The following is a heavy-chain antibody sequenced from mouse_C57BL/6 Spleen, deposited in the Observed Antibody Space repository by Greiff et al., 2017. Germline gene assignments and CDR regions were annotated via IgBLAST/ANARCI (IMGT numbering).Heavy chain of an antibody. V-gene: IGHV1-72*01. D-gene: IGHD1-1*01. J-gene: IGHJ1*03. CDR1: GYTFTSYW. Sequence: VQLQQSGAELVKPGASVKLSCKASGYTFTSYWMHWVKQRPGRGLEWIGRIDPNSGGTKYNEKFKSKATLTVDKPSSTAYMQLISLTSEDSAVYYYAVWCGSSHWYFDGWGTGTTVTASS. CDR3: AVWCGSSHWYFDG. CDR2: IDPNSGGT.